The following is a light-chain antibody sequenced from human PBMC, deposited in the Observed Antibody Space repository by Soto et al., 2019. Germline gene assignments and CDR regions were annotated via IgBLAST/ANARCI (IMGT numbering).Light chain of an antibody. CDR2: DAS. Sequence: EIVLTQSPATLSLSPGERATLSCRASQSVSSYLAWYQQKPGQAPRLLIYDASNKATGIPARFSGSGSGTDFTLTISCLETGDFAVYYCQQRSKWPFTFGPGTKVDI. CDR3: QQRSKWPFT. V-gene: IGKV3-11*01. J-gene: IGKJ3*01. CDR1: QSVSSY.